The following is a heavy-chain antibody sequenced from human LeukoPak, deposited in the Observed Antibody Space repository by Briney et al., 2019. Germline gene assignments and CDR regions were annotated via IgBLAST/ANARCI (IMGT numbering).Heavy chain of an antibody. Sequence: PSQTLSLTCAVSGGSISSGSYYWSWIRQLAGKGLEWIGRIYPSGSTDYNPSLKSRVTISVDTSKNQFSLKLSSVTAADTAVYYCARGGYYYGSGTYYKGVDYWGQGTLVTVSS. J-gene: IGHJ4*02. CDR1: GGSISSGSYY. V-gene: IGHV4-61*02. CDR3: ARGGYYYGSGTYYKGVDY. D-gene: IGHD3-10*01. CDR2: IYPSGST.